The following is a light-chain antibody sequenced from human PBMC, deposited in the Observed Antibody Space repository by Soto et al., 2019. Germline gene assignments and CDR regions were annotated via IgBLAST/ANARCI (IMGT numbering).Light chain of an antibody. CDR3: SSYVASNTLA. J-gene: IGLJ2*01. CDR1: TSDVGGYNY. V-gene: IGLV2-8*01. Sequence: QSALTQPPSASGSPGQSVAISCTGTTSDVGGYNYVSWYQQHPGKAPKLIIYDVSKRPSGVPERFSGSKSGNTASLTVSELQGEDEADDYCSSYVASNTLAFGGGTQLTVL. CDR2: DVS.